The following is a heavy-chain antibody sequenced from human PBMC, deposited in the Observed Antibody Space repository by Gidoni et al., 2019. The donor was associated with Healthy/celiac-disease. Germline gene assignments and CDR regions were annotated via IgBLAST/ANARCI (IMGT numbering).Heavy chain of an antibody. J-gene: IGHJ4*02. CDR2: IYYSGST. CDR1: GGSISSSSYY. Sequence: QLQLQESGPGLVKPSATLSLTCTVSGGSISSSSYYWGWIRQPPGKGLEWMGGIYYSGSTYYNPSLKSRVTISVNTSKNQFSLKLSSVTAADTAVYYCARVEMDQLPEKARFDYWGQGTLVTVSS. D-gene: IGHD2-2*01. V-gene: IGHV4-39*01. CDR3: ARVEMDQLPEKARFDY.